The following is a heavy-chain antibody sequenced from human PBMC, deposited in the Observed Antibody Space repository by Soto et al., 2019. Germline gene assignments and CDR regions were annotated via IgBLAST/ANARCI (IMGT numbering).Heavy chain of an antibody. V-gene: IGHV5-51*01. Sequence: PGESLKTGCKAPGYDLARTWIGWVRQPTGKGLDWLGIIYPGDSETRYSPSFRGQVTFSVDMSISTAYLQWSSLKSSDIAIYYCARLVGAYESYFDHCGQGTQVTVSS. J-gene: IGHJ4*02. CDR1: GYDLARTW. D-gene: IGHD5-12*01. CDR2: IYPGDSET. CDR3: ARLVGAYESYFDH.